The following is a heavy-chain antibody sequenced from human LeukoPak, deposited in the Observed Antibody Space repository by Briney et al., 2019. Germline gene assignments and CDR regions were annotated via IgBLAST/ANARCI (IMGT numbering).Heavy chain of an antibody. CDR3: ASLSEQWEPRGYFDY. Sequence: ASVKVSCKASGYTLTSYYMHWVRQAPGQGLEWMGIINPSGGSTNYAQKFQGRVTMTRDMSTRTVYMELSSLRFEDTAVYYCASLSEQWEPRGYFDYWGQGTMVTVSS. D-gene: IGHD1-26*01. J-gene: IGHJ4*03. CDR1: GYTLTSYY. V-gene: IGHV1-46*01. CDR2: INPSGGST.